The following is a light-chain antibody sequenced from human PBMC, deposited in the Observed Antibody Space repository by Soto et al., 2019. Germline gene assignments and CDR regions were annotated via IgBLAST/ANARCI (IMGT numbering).Light chain of an antibody. CDR2: EVN. V-gene: IGLV2-14*01. CDR3: NSYTSSSTFV. Sequence: QSALTQPASVSGSPGQSITISCTGTASDVGGYNYVSWYQQLPGKAPKLMIYEVNTRPSGVSNRFSASKSGNTASLTISGLLAEDEADYYCNSYTSSSTFVFGTGTKLTVL. CDR1: ASDVGGYNY. J-gene: IGLJ1*01.